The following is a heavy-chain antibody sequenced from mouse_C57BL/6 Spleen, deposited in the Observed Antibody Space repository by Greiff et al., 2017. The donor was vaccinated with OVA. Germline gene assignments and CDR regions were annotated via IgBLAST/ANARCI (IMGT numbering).Heavy chain of an antibody. CDR2: IDPSDSYT. D-gene: IGHD1-1*01. CDR1: GYTFTSYW. V-gene: IGHV1-69*01. J-gene: IGHJ3*01. Sequence: QVQLQQPGAELVMPGASVKLSCKASGYTFTSYWMHWVKQRPGQGLEWIGEIDPSDSYTNYNQKFKGKSTLTVDKSSSTAYMQLSSLTSEDSAVYYCARSNYGSGFAYWGQGTLVTVSA. CDR3: ARSNYGSGFAY.